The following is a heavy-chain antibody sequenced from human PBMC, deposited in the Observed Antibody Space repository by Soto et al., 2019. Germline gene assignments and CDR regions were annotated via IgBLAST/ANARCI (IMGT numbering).Heavy chain of an antibody. CDR2: INAGNGNT. CDR1: GYTFTSYA. V-gene: IGHV1-3*01. CDR3: ARGTMVRGIDY. J-gene: IGHJ4*02. D-gene: IGHD3-10*01. Sequence: QVQLVQSGAEVKKPGASVKVSCKASGYTFTSYAMHWVRQAPGQRLEWMGWINAGNGNTKYSQKFQGRVTITRDTSASTAYMELSSLRSEDTAVDYCARGTMVRGIDYWGQGTLVTVSS.